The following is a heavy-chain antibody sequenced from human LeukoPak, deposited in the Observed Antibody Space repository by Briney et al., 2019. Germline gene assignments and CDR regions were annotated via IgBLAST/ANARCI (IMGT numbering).Heavy chain of an antibody. CDR2: IGGSGGST. CDR3: AKDRGPYRNFDY. D-gene: IGHD3-16*01. J-gene: IGHJ4*02. Sequence: PGGSLRLSCAASGFTFSSYGMNWVRQAPGKGLEWVSAIGGSGGSTYYADSVKGPFTISRDNSKNTLYLQMNSLRAQDTAVYYCAKDRGPYRNFDYWGQGTLVTVSS. V-gene: IGHV3-23*01. CDR1: GFTFSSYG.